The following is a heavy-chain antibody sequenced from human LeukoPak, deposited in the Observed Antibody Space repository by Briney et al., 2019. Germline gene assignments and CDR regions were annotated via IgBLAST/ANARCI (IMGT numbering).Heavy chain of an antibody. CDR1: GFTFSSYS. CDR3: AKDIFVQKYYDSSGYTKGGFDY. D-gene: IGHD3-22*01. Sequence: GGSLRLSCAASGFTFSSYSMNWVRQAPGKGLEWVSSISSSSSYIYYADSVKGRFTISRDNAKNSLYLQMNSLRAEDTALYYCAKDIFVQKYYDSSGYTKGGFDYWGQGTLVTVSS. CDR2: ISSSSSYI. J-gene: IGHJ4*02. V-gene: IGHV3-21*04.